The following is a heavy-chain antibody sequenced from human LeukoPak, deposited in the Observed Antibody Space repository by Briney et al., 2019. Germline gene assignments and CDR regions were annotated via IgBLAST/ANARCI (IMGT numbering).Heavy chain of an antibody. CDR3: ARDLGDDVAAAGSFDY. J-gene: IGHJ4*02. CDR2: IYYSGGT. V-gene: IGHV4-31*03. CDR1: GGSISSGGYY. Sequence: PSQTLSLTCTVSGGSISSGGYYWSWIRQHPGKGLEWIGYIYYSGGTYYNPSLKSRVTISVDTSKNQFSLKLSSVTAADTAVYYCARDLGDDVAAAGSFDYWGQGTLVTVSS. D-gene: IGHD6-13*01.